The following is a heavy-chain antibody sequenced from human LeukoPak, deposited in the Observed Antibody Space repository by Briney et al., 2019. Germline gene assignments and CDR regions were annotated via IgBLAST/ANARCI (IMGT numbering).Heavy chain of an antibody. V-gene: IGHV3-30-3*01. D-gene: IGHD5-18*01. CDR3: ARDGRFGYSYGFGY. CDR2: ISYDGSNK. Sequence: PGGSLRLSCAASGFTFSSYAMHWVRQAPGKGLEWVAVISYDGSNKYYADSVKGRFTISRDNSKNTLYLQMNSLRAEDTAVYYCARDGRFGYSYGFGYWGQGTLVTVSS. CDR1: GFTFSSYA. J-gene: IGHJ4*02.